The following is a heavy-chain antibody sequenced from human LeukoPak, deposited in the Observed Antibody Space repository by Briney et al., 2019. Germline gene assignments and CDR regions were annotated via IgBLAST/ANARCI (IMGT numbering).Heavy chain of an antibody. Sequence: PSETLSLTFNLSGGSIRGYNWSWIRQPPGKGLEWISYIYSSGSTNYNPSLKSRVTMSVDTSKNQFSLKVSSVTAADTAVYYCARVFDSGSQAYFYYMDVWGKGTTVTISS. CDR2: IYSSGST. CDR3: ARVFDSGSQAYFYYMDV. D-gene: IGHD3-10*01. J-gene: IGHJ6*03. V-gene: IGHV4-59*01. CDR1: GGSIRGYN.